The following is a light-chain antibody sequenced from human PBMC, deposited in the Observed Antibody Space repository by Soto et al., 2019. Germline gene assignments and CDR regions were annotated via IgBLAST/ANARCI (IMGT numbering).Light chain of an antibody. V-gene: IGKV4-1*01. Sequence: EIVMTNYPDTLAVSLGERDTINCKSSHRGLYSSNNKNYLAWYQQKPGQPPKALIYWASTRESGVPDRFSGSGSGTDFTLTISSLQAEDVAVYYCQQYYTTPWTFGQGTKVDIK. CDR3: QQYYTTPWT. CDR1: HRGLYSSNNKNY. CDR2: WAS. J-gene: IGKJ1*01.